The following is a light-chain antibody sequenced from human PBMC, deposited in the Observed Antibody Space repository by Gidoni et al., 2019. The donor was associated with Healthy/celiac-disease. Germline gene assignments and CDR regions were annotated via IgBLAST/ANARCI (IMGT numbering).Light chain of an antibody. Sequence: PGQRVTISCTGSSSNIGAGYDVHWYQQLPGTAPKLLIYGNSNRPSGVPDRFSGSKSGTSASLAITGLQAEDEADYYCQSYDSSLSGWVFGGGTKLTVL. CDR1: SSNIGAGYD. J-gene: IGLJ3*02. CDR2: GNS. V-gene: IGLV1-40*01. CDR3: QSYDSSLSGWV.